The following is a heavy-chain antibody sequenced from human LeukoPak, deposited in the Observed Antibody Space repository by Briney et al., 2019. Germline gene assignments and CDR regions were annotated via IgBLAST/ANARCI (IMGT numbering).Heavy chain of an antibody. CDR1: GGTFSSYT. V-gene: IGHV1-69*04. CDR2: IIPILGIA. CDR3: ARDLEVSNWDIVVVPAAINYYYYGMDV. Sequence: SVKVSCKASGGTFSSYTISWVRQAPGQGLEWVGRIIPILGIANYAQKFQGRVTITADKYTSTAYMELSSLRSENTAVYYCARDLEVSNWDIVVVPAAINYYYYGMDVWGQGTTVTVSS. D-gene: IGHD2-2*01. J-gene: IGHJ6*02.